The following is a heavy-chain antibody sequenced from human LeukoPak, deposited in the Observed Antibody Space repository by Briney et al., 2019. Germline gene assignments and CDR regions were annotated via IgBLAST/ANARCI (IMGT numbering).Heavy chain of an antibody. CDR2: ISSSGSTI. CDR3: AKDLYPWQQLVDY. Sequence: LSLTCNVSGGSMSNIYYWGWIRQPPGKGLEWVSYISSSGSTIYYADSVKGRFTISRDNSKSTLYLQMNSLRAEDTAVYYCAKDLYPWQQLVDYWGQGTLVTVSS. J-gene: IGHJ4*02. V-gene: IGHV3-11*04. CDR1: GGSMSNIYY. D-gene: IGHD6-13*01.